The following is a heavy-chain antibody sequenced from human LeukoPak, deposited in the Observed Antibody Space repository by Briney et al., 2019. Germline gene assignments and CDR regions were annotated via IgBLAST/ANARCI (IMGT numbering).Heavy chain of an antibody. CDR3: AREATVVTPPAFDI. Sequence: GASVKVSCRASGYTFTSYGISWVRQAPGQALEWMEWISGYNGNTNYAQKLQGRVTMTTDTSTSTAYMELRSLRSDDTAVYYCAREATVVTPPAFDIWGQGTMVTVSS. J-gene: IGHJ3*02. D-gene: IGHD4-23*01. CDR2: ISGYNGNT. V-gene: IGHV1-18*01. CDR1: GYTFTSYG.